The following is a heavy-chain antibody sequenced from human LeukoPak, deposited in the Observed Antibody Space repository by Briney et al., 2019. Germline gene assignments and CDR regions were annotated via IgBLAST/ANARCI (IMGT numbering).Heavy chain of an antibody. V-gene: IGHV5-51*01. J-gene: IGHJ4*02. D-gene: IGHD5-12*01. Sequence: GESLKISCKASGYNFPGDWIGWVRQMPGKGLEWMGIIYPGDSDTRYSPSFQGQVTISADKSISTAYLQWSSLKASDTAMYYCARQGQFTYKAYDSLGYRDYWGQGTLVTVSS. CDR3: ARQGQFTYKAYDSLGYRDY. CDR2: IYPGDSDT. CDR1: GYNFPGDW.